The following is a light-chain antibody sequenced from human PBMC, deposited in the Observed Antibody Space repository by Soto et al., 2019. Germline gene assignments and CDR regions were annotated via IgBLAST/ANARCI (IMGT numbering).Light chain of an antibody. CDR1: QSVNIY. Sequence: EIVLTQSPATLSLSPGERATLSCRASQSVNIYLAWYQQKPGQAPRLLINNAFNRATGIPARFSGSGSGTDFTLTISSLEPEDFAVYYCQQYGGSRTSLTFGGGTKVDIK. J-gene: IGKJ4*01. V-gene: IGKV3-11*01. CDR3: QQYGGSRTSLT. CDR2: NAF.